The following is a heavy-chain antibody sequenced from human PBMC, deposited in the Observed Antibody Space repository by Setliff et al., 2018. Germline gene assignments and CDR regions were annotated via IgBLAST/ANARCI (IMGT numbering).Heavy chain of an antibody. J-gene: IGHJ3*02. CDR1: GFTFSSYE. V-gene: IGHV3-48*03. D-gene: IGHD6-19*01. CDR3: ARDGAVAGTIRGEVLDALDI. CDR2: ISSSGSTI. Sequence: GGSLRLSCAASGFTFSSYEMNWVRQAPGKGLEWVSYISSSGSTIYYADSVKGRFTISRDNAKNSLYLQMNSLRAEDTAVYYCARDGAVAGTIRGEVLDALDIWGQGTMVTVSS.